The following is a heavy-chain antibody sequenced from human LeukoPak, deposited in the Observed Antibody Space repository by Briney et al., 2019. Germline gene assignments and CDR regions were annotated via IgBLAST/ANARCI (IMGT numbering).Heavy chain of an antibody. V-gene: IGHV4-4*07. CDR3: TRGPEGYSSAWYDY. J-gene: IGHJ4*02. CDR1: GGSISSYY. D-gene: IGHD6-19*01. CDR2: IHTSGST. Sequence: PSETLSLTCTVSGGSISSYYWNWIRQPAGKGLEWIGRIHTSGSTNYNPSLKSRVTMSVDTSNNQFSLKLKSVTAADTAVYYCTRGPEGYSSAWYDYWGQGTLVTVAS.